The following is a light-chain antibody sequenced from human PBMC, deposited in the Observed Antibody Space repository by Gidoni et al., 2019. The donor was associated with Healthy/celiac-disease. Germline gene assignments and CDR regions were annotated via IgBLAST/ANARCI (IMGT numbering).Light chain of an antibody. Sequence: EIVLTQSPATLSLSPGERATLSCGASQSVSSSYLAWYQQKPGLAPRLLIYDASSGSGTDFTLTISRLEPEDFAVYYWQQYGSSPLTFGGGTKVEIK. V-gene: IGKV3D-20*01. J-gene: IGKJ4*01. CDR1: QSVSSSY. CDR3: QQYGSSPLT. CDR2: DAS.